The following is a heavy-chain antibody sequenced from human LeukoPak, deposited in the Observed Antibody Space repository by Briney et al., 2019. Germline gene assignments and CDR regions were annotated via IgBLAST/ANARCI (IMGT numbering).Heavy chain of an antibody. CDR2: IYYSGST. D-gene: IGHD2-2*01. CDR3: AISSTSCYEY. V-gene: IGHV4-30-4*08. Sequence: SETLSLTCTVPGGSISSGDYYWSWIRQPPGKGLEWIGYIYYSGSTYYNPSLKSRVTISVDTSKNQFSLKLSSVTAADTAVYYCAISSTSCYEYWGQGTLVTVSS. CDR1: GGSISSGDYY. J-gene: IGHJ4*02.